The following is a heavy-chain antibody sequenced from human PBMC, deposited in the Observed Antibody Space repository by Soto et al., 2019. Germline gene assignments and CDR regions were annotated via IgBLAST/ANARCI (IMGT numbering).Heavy chain of an antibody. V-gene: IGHV3-66*01. CDR1: GFNVSSNC. D-gene: IGHD2-2*01. Sequence: GGSLRVSCAASGFNVSSNCMSWVRQAPGKGLEWVSVIYSGGSTYYADSVKGRFTISRDNSKNTLYLQMNSLRAEDRAVYYCARVPYPDYWGQGTLVTVSS. CDR3: ARVPYPDY. CDR2: IYSGGST. J-gene: IGHJ4*02.